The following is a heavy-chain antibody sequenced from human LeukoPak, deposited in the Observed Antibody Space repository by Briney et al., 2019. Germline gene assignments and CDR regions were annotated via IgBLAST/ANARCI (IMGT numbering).Heavy chain of an antibody. D-gene: IGHD4-17*01. V-gene: IGHV4-59*01. CDR3: AREGTTGAFDI. Sequence: SETLSLTCTVSGESISGFYWSWIRQPPGKGLEWIGYIYYSGSTNYNPSLKSRVTISVDTSKNQFSLKLSSVTAADTAVYYCAREGTTGAFDIWGQGTMVTVSS. CDR1: GESISGFY. CDR2: IYYSGST. J-gene: IGHJ3*02.